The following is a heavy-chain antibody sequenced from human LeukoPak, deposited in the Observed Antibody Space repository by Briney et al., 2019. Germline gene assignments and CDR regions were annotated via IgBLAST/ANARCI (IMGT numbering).Heavy chain of an antibody. CDR2: MNPNSGNT. CDR3: ARGLGSGWYYYYYGMDV. J-gene: IGHJ6*02. V-gene: IGHV1-8*01. CDR1: GYTLTSYD. Sequence: ASVKVSCKASGYTLTSYDINWVRQATGQGLEWMGWMNPNSGNTGYAQKFQGRVTMTRNTSISTAYMELSSLRSEDTAVYYCARGLGSGWYYYYYGMDVWGQGTTVTVSS. D-gene: IGHD6-19*01.